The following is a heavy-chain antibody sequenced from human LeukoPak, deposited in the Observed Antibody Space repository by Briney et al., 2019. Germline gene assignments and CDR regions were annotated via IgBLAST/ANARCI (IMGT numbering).Heavy chain of an antibody. Sequence: TGGSLRLSCAASGFTFSDCYMSWIRQAPGKGLEWVSYISSSGSTIYYADSVKGRFTISRDNAKNSRYLQMNSLRAEDTAVYYCARYGTMVRGVILNWFDPWGQGTLVTVSS. CDR1: GFTFSDCY. CDR3: ARYGTMVRGVILNWFDP. V-gene: IGHV3-11*04. D-gene: IGHD3-10*01. CDR2: ISSSGSTI. J-gene: IGHJ5*02.